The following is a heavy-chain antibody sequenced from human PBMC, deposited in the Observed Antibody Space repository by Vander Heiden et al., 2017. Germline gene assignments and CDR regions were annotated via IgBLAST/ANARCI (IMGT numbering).Heavy chain of an antibody. Sequence: QVQLQEWGPGLVKPSETLSLICTVSGGSISSFYWNWIRPHPGKGLEWIGYIYNSGSTNYSPTLKSRVTISVYTHKNQFSLKLSSVTAADTAVYYCARRSGRYGMDVWGQGITVTVSS. CDR2: IYNSGST. J-gene: IGHJ6*02. CDR3: ARRSGRYGMDV. CDR1: GGSISSFY. V-gene: IGHV4-59*01.